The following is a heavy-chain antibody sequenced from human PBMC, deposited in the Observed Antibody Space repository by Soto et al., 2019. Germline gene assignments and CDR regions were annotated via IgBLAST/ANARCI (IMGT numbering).Heavy chain of an antibody. V-gene: IGHV4-61*01. J-gene: IGHJ4*02. D-gene: IGHD1-26*01. CDR2: IYYSGST. CDR3: ARAGGLVGASWYYLDC. Sequence: QVQLQESGPGLVKPSETLSLTCTVSGGSVSSGSYYWSWIRQPPGKGLEWIGYIYYSGSTNYNPSLKSRVTISVDTSKNQFSLELSSVTAADTAVYYCARAGGLVGASWYYLDCWGQGTLVTVSS. CDR1: GGSVSSGSYY.